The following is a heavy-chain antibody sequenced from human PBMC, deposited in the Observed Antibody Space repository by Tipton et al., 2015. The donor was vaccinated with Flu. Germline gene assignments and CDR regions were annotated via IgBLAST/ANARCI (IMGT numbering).Heavy chain of an antibody. J-gene: IGHJ5*02. Sequence: TLSLTCTVSSYSISSGYYWGWIRQPPGKGLEWIGSIYYSGSTNYNPSLKSRVTISVDTSKNQFSLKLSSVTAADTAVYYCARGIAAAATGWSDPWGQGTLVTVSS. V-gene: IGHV4-38-2*02. CDR1: SYSISSGYY. CDR2: IYYSGST. CDR3: ARGIAAAATGWSDP. D-gene: IGHD6-13*01.